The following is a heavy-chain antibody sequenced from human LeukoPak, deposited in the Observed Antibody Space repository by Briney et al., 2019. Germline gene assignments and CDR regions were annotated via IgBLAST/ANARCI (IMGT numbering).Heavy chain of an antibody. CDR2: ISYDGSNE. Sequence: GGSLRLSCAASGFTFSSYTMNWVRQAPGKGLEWVALISYDGSNEYFADSVKGRFTISRDNSKNTLYLQMSSLGAEDTAVYYCARELRGSSFDYWGQGTLVTVSS. CDR3: ARELRGSSFDY. CDR1: GFTFSSYT. V-gene: IGHV3-30-3*01. D-gene: IGHD3-16*01. J-gene: IGHJ4*02.